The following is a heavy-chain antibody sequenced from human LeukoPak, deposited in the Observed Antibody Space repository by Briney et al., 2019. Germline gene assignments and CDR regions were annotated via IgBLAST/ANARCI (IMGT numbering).Heavy chain of an antibody. CDR2: IYYSGST. CDR1: GGSISSSSYY. V-gene: IGHV4-39*07. Sequence: SETLSLTCTVSGGSISSSSYYWGWIRQPPGKGLEWIGSIYYSGSTYYNPSLKSRVTISVDTSKNQFSLKLSSVTAADTAVYYCARDPGQYGSGSRLGFDPWGQGTLVTVSS. D-gene: IGHD3-10*01. J-gene: IGHJ5*02. CDR3: ARDPGQYGSGSRLGFDP.